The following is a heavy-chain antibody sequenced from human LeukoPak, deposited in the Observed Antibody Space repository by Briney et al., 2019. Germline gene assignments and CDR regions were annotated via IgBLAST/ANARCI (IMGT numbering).Heavy chain of an antibody. V-gene: IGHV3-23*01. CDR1: GFTFSSYA. D-gene: IGHD3-3*01. CDR2: ISGSGGST. Sequence: GGSLRLSCAASGFTFSSYAMSRVRQAPGKGLEWVSAISGSGGSTYYADSVKGRFTISRDNSKNTLYLQMNSLRAEDTAVYYCAKIAFGVVINRPFDYWGQGTLVTVSS. J-gene: IGHJ4*02. CDR3: AKIAFGVVINRPFDY.